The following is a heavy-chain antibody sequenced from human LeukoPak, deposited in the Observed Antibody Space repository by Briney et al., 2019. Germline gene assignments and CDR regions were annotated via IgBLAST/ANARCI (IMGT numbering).Heavy chain of an antibody. Sequence: GASVKVSCKASGGTFISYTISWVRQAPGQGLEWMGRIIPILGIANYAQKFQGRVTITADKSTSTAYMELSSLRSEDTAVYYCARDHTPEGPSHPFDYWGQGTLVTVSS. CDR3: ARDHTPEGPSHPFDY. J-gene: IGHJ4*02. CDR2: IIPILGIA. V-gene: IGHV1-69*10. CDR1: GGTFISYT.